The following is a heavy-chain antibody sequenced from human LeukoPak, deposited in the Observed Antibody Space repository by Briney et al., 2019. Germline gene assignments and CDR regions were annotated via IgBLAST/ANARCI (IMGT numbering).Heavy chain of an antibody. V-gene: IGHV3-30-3*01. CDR3: ARDAEISGYFDY. CDR2: ISYDGSNK. CDR1: GFTFSSYA. J-gene: IGHJ4*02. D-gene: IGHD6-25*01. Sequence: GGSLRLSCAASGFTFSSYAMHWVRQAPGKGLEWVAVISYDGSNKYYADSVKGRFTISRDNSKNTLYLQMNSLRAEDTAVYYCARDAEISGYFDYWGQGTLVTVSS.